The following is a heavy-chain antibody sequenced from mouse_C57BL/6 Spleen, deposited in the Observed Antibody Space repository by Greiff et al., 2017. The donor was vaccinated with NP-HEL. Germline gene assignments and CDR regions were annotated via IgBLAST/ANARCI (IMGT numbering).Heavy chain of an antibody. J-gene: IGHJ3*01. CDR3: ASSYSNYETGFAY. V-gene: IGHV1-54*01. CDR1: GYAFTTYL. CDR2: INPGSGGT. D-gene: IGHD2-5*01. Sequence: VKLMESGAELVRPGTSVKVSCKASGYAFTTYLIEWVKQRPGQGLEWIGVINPGSGGTNYNEKFKGKATLTADKSSSTAYMQLSSLTSEDSAVYFCASSYSNYETGFAYWGQGTLVTVSA.